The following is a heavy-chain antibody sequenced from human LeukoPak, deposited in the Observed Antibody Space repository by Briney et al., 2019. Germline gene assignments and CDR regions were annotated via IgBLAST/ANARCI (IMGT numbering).Heavy chain of an antibody. D-gene: IGHD5-24*01. J-gene: IGHJ4*02. V-gene: IGHV4-31*03. CDR3: ARGLRDGYNYVNYFDY. CDR1: GGSISSGGHY. Sequence: SETLSLTCTVSGGSISSGGHYWTWIRQHPGKGLECIGYIYYSGSTYHNPSLKSRVTISVDTSKNQFSLKLSSVTAADTAVYYCARGLRDGYNYVNYFDYWGQGTLVTVSS. CDR2: IYYSGST.